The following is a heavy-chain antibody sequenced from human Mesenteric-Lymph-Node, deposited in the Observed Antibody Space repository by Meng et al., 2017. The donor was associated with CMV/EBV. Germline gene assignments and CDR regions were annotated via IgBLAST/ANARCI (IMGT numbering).Heavy chain of an antibody. Sequence: GGSLRLSCAASGFTFSSYGMHWVRQAPGKGLEWVSSISFASDYIYYADSVRGRFTISRDNSKNLLYLQMNSLGADDTATYYCARDLVGATAPYNWGQGTLVTVSS. CDR2: ISFASDYI. CDR1: GFTFSSYG. V-gene: IGHV3-21*01. CDR3: ARDLVGATAPYN. J-gene: IGHJ4*02. D-gene: IGHD1-26*01.